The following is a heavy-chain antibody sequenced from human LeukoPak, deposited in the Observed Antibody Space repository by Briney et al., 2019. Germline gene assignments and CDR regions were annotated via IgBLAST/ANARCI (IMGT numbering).Heavy chain of an antibody. Sequence: PGGSLRLSCAASGFTFSRYWMSWVRQAPGKGLEWVANIKQDGSEKYYVDSVKGRFTISRDNAKNSLYLQMNSLRAEDTTVYYCARGYFGIAAAGDAFDIWGQGTMVTVSS. CDR1: GFTFSRYW. J-gene: IGHJ3*02. V-gene: IGHV3-7*01. CDR2: IKQDGSEK. CDR3: ARGYFGIAAAGDAFDI. D-gene: IGHD6-13*01.